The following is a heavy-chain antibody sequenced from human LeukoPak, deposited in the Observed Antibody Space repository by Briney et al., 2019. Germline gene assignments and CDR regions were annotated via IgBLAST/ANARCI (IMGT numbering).Heavy chain of an antibody. CDR1: GYTFTGYY. Sequence: ASVKVSCKASGYTFTGYYIHWVRQAPGQGLEWMGWINPDSGGTNYAQNFQGRVSMTRDTSISTAYMELSRLRSDDTAVYYCARGPVLRYFDWLLGFDAFDIWGRGTMVTVSS. D-gene: IGHD3-9*01. CDR3: ARGPVLRYFDWLLGFDAFDI. CDR2: INPDSGGT. V-gene: IGHV1-2*02. J-gene: IGHJ3*02.